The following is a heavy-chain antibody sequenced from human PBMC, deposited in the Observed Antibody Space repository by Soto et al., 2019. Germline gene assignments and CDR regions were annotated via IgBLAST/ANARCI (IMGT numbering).Heavy chain of an antibody. CDR3: ARSARITMVRGVITAVYYFDY. CDR1: GYTFTSYC. V-gene: IGHV1-46*01. CDR2: INPSGGST. D-gene: IGHD3-10*01. Sequence: ASVKVSCKASGYTFTSYCMHWVRQAPGQGLEWMGIINPSGGSTSYAQKFQGRVTMTRDTSTSTVYMELSSLRSEDTAVYYCARSARITMVRGVITAVYYFDYWGQGTLVTVSS. J-gene: IGHJ4*02.